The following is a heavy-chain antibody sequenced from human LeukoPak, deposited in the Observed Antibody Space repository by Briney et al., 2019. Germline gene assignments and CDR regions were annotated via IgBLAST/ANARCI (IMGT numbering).Heavy chain of an antibody. CDR3: AKAPSAGSLWGYYFDY. CDR2: ISWNSGSI. D-gene: IGHD3-10*01. CDR1: GFTFDDYA. Sequence: GRSLRLSCAASGFTFDDYAMHWVRQAPGNGLEWVSGISWNSGSIGYADSVKGRFTISRDNAKNSLYLQMNSLRAEDTALYYCAKAPSAGSLWGYYFDYWGQGTLVTVSS. V-gene: IGHV3-9*01. J-gene: IGHJ4*02.